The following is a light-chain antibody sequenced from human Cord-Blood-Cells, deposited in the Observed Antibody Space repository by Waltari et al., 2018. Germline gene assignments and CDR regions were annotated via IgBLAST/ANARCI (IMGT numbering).Light chain of an antibody. CDR2: EVS. V-gene: IGLV2-8*01. CDR1: SSAVGGSNY. Sequence: QSALTQPPSASGSPGQSVTISCTGTSSAVGGSNYVSWYQQHPGKAPKLMIYEVSKRPSGVPDRFSGSKSGNTASLTVSGLQAEDEADYYCSSYAGSNNLVFGTGTKVTVL. J-gene: IGLJ1*01. CDR3: SSYAGSNNLV.